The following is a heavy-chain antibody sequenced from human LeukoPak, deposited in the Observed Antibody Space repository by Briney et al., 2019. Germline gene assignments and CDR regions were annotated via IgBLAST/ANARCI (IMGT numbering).Heavy chain of an antibody. Sequence: SETLSLTCAVYGGSFSGYYWSWIRQPPGTGLEWIGEINHSGRTNYNPSLKSRVTISVDTSKNQFSLKLSSVTAADTAVYYCAGNRSGGSCYFDYWGQGTLVTVSS. CDR3: AGNRSGGSCYFDY. J-gene: IGHJ4*02. CDR2: INHSGRT. CDR1: GGSFSGYY. D-gene: IGHD2-15*01. V-gene: IGHV4-34*01.